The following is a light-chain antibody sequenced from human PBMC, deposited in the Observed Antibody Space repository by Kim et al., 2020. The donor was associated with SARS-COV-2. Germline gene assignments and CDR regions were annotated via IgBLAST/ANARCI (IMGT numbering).Light chain of an antibody. CDR3: QQYGSSPLT. V-gene: IGKV3-20*01. Sequence: SPWVRDTVSCRASQSVSSSYLAWYQQKPGQAPRLLIYGASSRATGIPDRFSGSGSGTDFTLTISRLEPEDFAVYYCQQYGSSPLTFGGGTKVEIK. CDR1: QSVSSSY. CDR2: GAS. J-gene: IGKJ4*01.